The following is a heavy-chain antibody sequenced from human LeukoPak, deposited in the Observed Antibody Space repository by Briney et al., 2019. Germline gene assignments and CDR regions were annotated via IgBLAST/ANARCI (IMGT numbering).Heavy chain of an antibody. CDR3: AKDTGYYYYYMDV. CDR2: IRYDGSNK. V-gene: IGHV3-30*02. CDR1: GFTFSSYG. D-gene: IGHD1-14*01. Sequence: PGGSLRLSCAASGFTFSSYGMHWVRQAPGKGLEWVAFIRYDGSNKYYADSVKGRFTISRDNSKNTLYLEMNGLRAEDTAVYYCAKDTGYYYYYMDVWGKGTMVTVSS. J-gene: IGHJ6*03.